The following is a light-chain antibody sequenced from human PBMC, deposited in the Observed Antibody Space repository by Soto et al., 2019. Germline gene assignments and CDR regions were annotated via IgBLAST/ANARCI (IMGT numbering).Light chain of an antibody. Sequence: QSVLTQSSSASASLGSSVTLTCTLSSGHIGHIIAWHQQQPGKAPRYLMKVESGTYNQGSGVPDRFSGSSSRADRYLTISILQSEDEADYYSETWDSYTHVFGTGTKLTVL. V-gene: IGLV4-60*03. CDR3: ETWDSYTHV. CDR1: SGHIGHI. CDR2: VESGTY. J-gene: IGLJ1*01.